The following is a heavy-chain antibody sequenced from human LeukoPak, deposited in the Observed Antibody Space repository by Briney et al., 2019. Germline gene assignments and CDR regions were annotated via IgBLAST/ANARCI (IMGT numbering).Heavy chain of an antibody. CDR1: GFTFSAYG. V-gene: IGHV3-30*03. CDR3: ARDVSNYFDY. J-gene: IGHJ4*02. D-gene: IGHD3-3*02. CDR2: ISHDLTYQ. Sequence: GGSLRLSCAASGFTFSAYGMHWFRQAPGKGLEWVAVISHDLTYQAYADSVKGRFTISRDDSKNTLYVQMNSLRTEDTAFYYCARDVSNYFDYWGLGTLVTVSS.